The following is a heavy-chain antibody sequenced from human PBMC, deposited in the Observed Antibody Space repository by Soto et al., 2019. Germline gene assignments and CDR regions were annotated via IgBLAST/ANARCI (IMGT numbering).Heavy chain of an antibody. CDR1: GFTFSSYS. Sequence: GGSLRLSCAASGFTFSSYSMNWVRQAPGKGLEWVSSISSSSSYIYYADSVKGRFTISRDNAKNSLYLQMNSLRAEDTAVYYCARVPYYDSSGYYYFDYWGQGTLVTVSS. D-gene: IGHD3-22*01. CDR3: ARVPYYDSSGYYYFDY. CDR2: ISSSSSYI. J-gene: IGHJ4*02. V-gene: IGHV3-21*01.